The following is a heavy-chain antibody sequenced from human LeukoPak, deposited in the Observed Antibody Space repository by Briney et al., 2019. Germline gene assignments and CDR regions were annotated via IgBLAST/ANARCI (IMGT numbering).Heavy chain of an antibody. J-gene: IGHJ6*03. CDR3: ARGTGSTPYTYYMDV. CDR2: VYYTGST. Sequence: PSGTLSLTCTASSGSISLYYWTWIRQPPGKGLEWIGYVYYTGSTNHNPSLKSRVTISVDTSKNQFSLKLTSVTAADTAVYFCARGTGSTPYTYYMDVWGKGTTVTVSS. V-gene: IGHV4-59*01. D-gene: IGHD1-1*01. CDR1: SGSISLYY.